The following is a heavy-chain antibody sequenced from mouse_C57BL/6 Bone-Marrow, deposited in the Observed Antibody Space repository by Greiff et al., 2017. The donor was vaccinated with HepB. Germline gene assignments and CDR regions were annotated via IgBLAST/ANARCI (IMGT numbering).Heavy chain of an antibody. CDR3: ARALITVVIDY. Sequence: VQLQQSGPELVKPGASVKISCKASGYAFSSSWMNWVKQRPGKGLEWIGRIYPGDGDTNYNGKFKGKATLTADKSSSTAYMQLSSLTSEDSAVYFCARALITVVIDYWGQGTTLTVSS. D-gene: IGHD1-1*01. CDR1: GYAFSSSW. V-gene: IGHV1-82*01. J-gene: IGHJ2*01. CDR2: IYPGDGDT.